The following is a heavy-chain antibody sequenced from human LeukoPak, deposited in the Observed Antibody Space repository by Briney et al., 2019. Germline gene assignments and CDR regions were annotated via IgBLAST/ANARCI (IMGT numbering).Heavy chain of an antibody. CDR2: INPNSGGT. CDR1: GYTFTGYY. D-gene: IGHD2-15*01. J-gene: IGHJ6*02. V-gene: IGHV1-2*06. CDR3: ASPAKDCSGGSCYQYYGMDV. Sequence: VASVKVSCKASGYTFTGYYMHWVRQAPGQGLEWMGRINPNSGGTNYAQKFQGRVTMTRDTSISTAYMELSRLRSDDTAVYYCASPAKDCSGGSCYQYYGMDVWGQGTTVTVSS.